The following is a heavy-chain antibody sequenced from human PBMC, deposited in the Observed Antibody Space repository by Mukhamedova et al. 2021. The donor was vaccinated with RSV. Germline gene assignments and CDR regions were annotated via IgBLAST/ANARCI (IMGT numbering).Heavy chain of an antibody. V-gene: IGHV3-33*01. D-gene: IGHD2-2*01. CDR2: TWDDGSKT. CDR3: VRDVIVVGPGLICHWFDP. J-gene: IGHJ5*02. Sequence: TWDDGSKTFYADSVEGRFTISRDSSKSTLYLQMNNLRAEDMAVYYCVRDVIVVGPGLICHWFDPWGQGTLVTASS.